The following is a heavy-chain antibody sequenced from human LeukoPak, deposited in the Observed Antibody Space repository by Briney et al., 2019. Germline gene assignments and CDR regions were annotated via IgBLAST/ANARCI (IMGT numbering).Heavy chain of an antibody. CDR3: ARDEMATIGGFGY. D-gene: IGHD5-24*01. CDR2: INHSGGT. J-gene: IGHJ4*02. Sequence: SETLSLTCAVYGGSFSGYYWSWIRQPPGKGLEGIGEINHSGGTNYNPSLKSRVTISVDTSKNQFSLKLSSVTAADTAVYYCARDEMATIGGFGYWGQGTLVTVSS. CDR1: GGSFSGYY. V-gene: IGHV4-34*01.